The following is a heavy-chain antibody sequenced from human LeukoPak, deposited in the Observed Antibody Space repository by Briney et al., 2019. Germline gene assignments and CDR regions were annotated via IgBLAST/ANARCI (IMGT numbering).Heavy chain of an antibody. D-gene: IGHD6-13*01. CDR3: ARQAAAGGFDI. CDR2: ITTDGSKT. Sequence: PGGSLRLSCAAFESSFSNSWMHWVRQVPGKGLLWVALITTDGSKTTYADSVRGRFTISRDNAKNTLYLQMNSLRAEDTAVYYCARQAAAGGFDIWGQGTMVTVSS. CDR1: ESSFSNSW. J-gene: IGHJ3*02. V-gene: IGHV3-74*03.